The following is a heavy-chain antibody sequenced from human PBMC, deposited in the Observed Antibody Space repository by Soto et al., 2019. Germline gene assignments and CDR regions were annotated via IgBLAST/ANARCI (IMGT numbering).Heavy chain of an antibody. CDR2: IIPIFGSP. J-gene: IGHJ6*02. V-gene: IGHV1-69*06. CDR1: GGAFIRYG. Sequence: QVQLVQSGAEVKKPGSSVKVSCTASGGAFIRYGISWVRQAPGQGLEWMGGIIPIFGSPNYAQRFKGRVTVSADISTNTAYMTLISLKSEDTAVYYCAGQPNDQEDYYNGMEVWGQGTPVTVSS. D-gene: IGHD2-8*01. CDR3: AGQPNDQEDYYNGMEV.